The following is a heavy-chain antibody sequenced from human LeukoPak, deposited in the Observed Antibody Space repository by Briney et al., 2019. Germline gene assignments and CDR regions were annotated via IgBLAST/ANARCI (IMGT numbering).Heavy chain of an antibody. CDR2: INSDGSST. CDR3: AREGGYSGYEVDY. Sequence: GGSLRLSCAASGFTFSSYWMHWVRQAPGKGLVWVSRINSDGSSTSYADPVKGRFTISRDNAKNTLYLQMNSLRAEDTAVYYCAREGGYSGYEVDYWGQGTLVTVSS. D-gene: IGHD5-12*01. CDR1: GFTFSSYW. J-gene: IGHJ4*02. V-gene: IGHV3-74*01.